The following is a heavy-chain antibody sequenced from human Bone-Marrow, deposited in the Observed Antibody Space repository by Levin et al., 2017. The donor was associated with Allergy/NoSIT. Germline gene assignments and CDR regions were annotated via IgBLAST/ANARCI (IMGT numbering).Heavy chain of an antibody. V-gene: IGHV4-39*07. CDR3: AINTFDFATGYPNWFDP. CDR2: LFYSGSI. D-gene: IGHD3/OR15-3a*01. CDR1: GVSMYSTNHY. J-gene: IGHJ5*02. Sequence: SETLSLTCSVSGVSMYSTNHYWAWICQAPGKGPEWIGSLFYSGSIFYNPSLNSRVTISLDAPNNRFSLKLSSVTAADTAIYYCAINTFDFATGYPNWFDPWGQGTLVTVSS.